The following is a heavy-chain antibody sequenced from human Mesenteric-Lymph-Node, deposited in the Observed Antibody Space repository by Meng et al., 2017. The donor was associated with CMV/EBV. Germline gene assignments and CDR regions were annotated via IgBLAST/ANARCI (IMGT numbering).Heavy chain of an antibody. CDR2: ISYDATTK. V-gene: IGHV3-30-3*01. CDR1: GLTFSSYS. J-gene: IGHJ3*02. Sequence: GESLKISCAASGLTFSSYSMHWVRRAPGKGLEWVAVISYDATTKYCADSVKGRFTISRDNSKNTLYLQMDSLRAEDTAVYYCARGHPESFDIWGQGTMVTVSS. CDR3: ARGHPESFDI.